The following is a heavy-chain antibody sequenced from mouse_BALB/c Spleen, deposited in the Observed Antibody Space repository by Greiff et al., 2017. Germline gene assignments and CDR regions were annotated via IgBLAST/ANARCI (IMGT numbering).Heavy chain of an antibody. CDR2: INSNGGST. CDR1: GFTFSSYG. J-gene: IGHJ3*01. CDR3: ARDHDYDRGFAY. D-gene: IGHD2-4*01. Sequence: EVKLQESGGGLVQPGGSLKLSCAASGFTFSSYGMSWVRQTPDKRLELVATINSNGGSTYYPDSVKGRFTISRDNAKNTLYLQMSSLKSEDTAMYYCARDHDYDRGFAYWGQGTLVTVSA. V-gene: IGHV5-6-3*01.